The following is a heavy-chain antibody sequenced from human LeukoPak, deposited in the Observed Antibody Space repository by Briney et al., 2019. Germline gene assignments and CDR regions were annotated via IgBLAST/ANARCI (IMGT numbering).Heavy chain of an antibody. CDR2: IIPIFGTA. CDR1: GGTFSSYA. J-gene: IGHJ4*02. V-gene: IGHV1-69*13. Sequence: SVKVSCKASGGTFSSYAISWVRQAPGQGLEWMGGIIPIFGTANYAQKFQGRVTITADESTSTAYMELRSLRSDDTAVYYCARVLGDWYHLDYWGQGTLVTVSS. D-gene: IGHD3-9*01. CDR3: ARVLGDWYHLDY.